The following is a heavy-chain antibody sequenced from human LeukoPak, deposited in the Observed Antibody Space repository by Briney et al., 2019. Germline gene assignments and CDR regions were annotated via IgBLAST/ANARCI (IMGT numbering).Heavy chain of an antibody. V-gene: IGHV6-1*01. CDR3: ARGGEWFRYYGSGSPYGFDP. J-gene: IGHJ5*02. CDR1: GDSVSSNSAA. CDR2: TYYRSKWYN. D-gene: IGHD3-10*01. Sequence: SQTLSLTCAISGDSVSSNSAAWNWIRQSPSRGLEWLGRTYYRSKWYNDYAVSVKSRITINPDTSKNQFSLQLNSVTPEDTAVYYCARGGEWFRYYGSGSPYGFDPWGQGTLVTVSS.